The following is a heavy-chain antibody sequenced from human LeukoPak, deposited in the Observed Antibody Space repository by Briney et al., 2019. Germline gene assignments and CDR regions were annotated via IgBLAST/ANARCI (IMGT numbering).Heavy chain of an antibody. D-gene: IGHD3-10*01. Sequence: GGSLRLSCAASGFTFSSYWMSWVRQAPGKGREWVANIKQDGSEKYYVDSVKGRFTISRDNAKNSLYLQMNSLRAEDTAVYYCARDRSPWSYDFDYWGQGTLVTVSS. V-gene: IGHV3-7*01. CDR1: GFTFSSYW. CDR2: IKQDGSEK. J-gene: IGHJ4*02. CDR3: ARDRSPWSYDFDY.